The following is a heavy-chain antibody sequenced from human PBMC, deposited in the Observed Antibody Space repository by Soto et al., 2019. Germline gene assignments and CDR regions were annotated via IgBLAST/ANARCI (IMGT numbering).Heavy chain of an antibody. J-gene: IGHJ4*02. CDR2: INAGNGNT. CDR1: GYTFTSYA. D-gene: IGHD6-19*01. CDR3: ARESGSSGYDY. V-gene: IGHV1-3*01. Sequence: VASVKVSCKASGYTFTSYAMHWVRQAPGQRLEWMGWINAGNGNTKYSQKFQGRVTITRDTSASTAYMELSSLRSEDTAVYYCARESGSSGYDYWGQGTLVTVSS.